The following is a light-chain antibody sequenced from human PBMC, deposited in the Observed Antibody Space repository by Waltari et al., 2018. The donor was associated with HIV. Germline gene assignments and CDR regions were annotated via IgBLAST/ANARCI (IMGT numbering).Light chain of an antibody. Sequence: QPVLTQPPSASGTPGQRVTISCSGSSSNNGINSVYWYQRVPWRPPKPLIYRTKQRPSGVPDRFSGSKSGTSASLAISGLQSEDEADYYCAAWDDTFRWVFGGGTKLTVL. CDR1: SSNNGINS. CDR3: AAWDDTFRWV. V-gene: IGLV1-44*01. J-gene: IGLJ3*02. CDR2: RTK.